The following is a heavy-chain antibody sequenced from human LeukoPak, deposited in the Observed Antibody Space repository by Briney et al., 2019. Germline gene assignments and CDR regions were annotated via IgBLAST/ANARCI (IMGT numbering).Heavy chain of an antibody. CDR2: ISISGNTI. V-gene: IGHV3-48*03. D-gene: IGHD6-19*01. Sequence: PGGSLRLSCAVSGFTSSNYEMNWVRQAPGNGLEWVSYISISGNTIYHAASVKGRFTISRDNSKNTLYLQMNSLRAEDTAVYYCVLGPRIAVAGTPFDYRGQGTLVTVSS. CDR1: GFTSSNYE. J-gene: IGHJ4*02. CDR3: VLGPRIAVAGTPFDY.